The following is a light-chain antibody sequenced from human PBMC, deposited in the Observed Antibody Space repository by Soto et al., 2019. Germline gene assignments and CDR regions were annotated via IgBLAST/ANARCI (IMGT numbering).Light chain of an antibody. CDR2: GAS. CDR3: QMYGSSCRT. CDR1: ESVSSGY. Sequence: ETVVTQSPGTLYLSPGEIATLSCRATESVSSGYLAWYQQKPGQAPRLLIYGASNRATGIPDRFSGSGSGTDFTLTISRLEPEDFAIYYCQMYGSSCRTFGQGTKVDIK. J-gene: IGKJ1*01. V-gene: IGKV3-20*01.